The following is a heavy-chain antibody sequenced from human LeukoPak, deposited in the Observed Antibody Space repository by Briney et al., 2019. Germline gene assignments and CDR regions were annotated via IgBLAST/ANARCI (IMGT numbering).Heavy chain of an antibody. Sequence: GGSLRLSCVASGFTFSSNWMHWVRQAPGKGLVWVSRINSDGSSTSYADSVKGRFTIPRDNAKNTLYLQMNSLRAEDTAVYFCASPGATSKFDYWGQGTQVTVSS. V-gene: IGHV3-74*01. CDR2: INSDGSST. J-gene: IGHJ4*02. CDR3: ASPGATSKFDY. D-gene: IGHD1-26*01. CDR1: GFTFSSNW.